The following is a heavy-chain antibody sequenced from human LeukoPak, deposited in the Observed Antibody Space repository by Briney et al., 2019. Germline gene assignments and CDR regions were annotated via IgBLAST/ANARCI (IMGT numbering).Heavy chain of an antibody. CDR2: FYSGGST. D-gene: IGHD6-13*01. CDR3: ASSSWSSEYFHY. J-gene: IGHJ1*01. Sequence: PGGFLRLSCAASGFTVSDNYMSWVRQAPGKGLEWVSVFYSGGSTRYADSVKGRFTISRDNSKNTLYLQLNSLRAEDTAVYFCASSSWSSEYFHYWGQGTLVTVSS. CDR1: GFTVSDNY. V-gene: IGHV3-66*01.